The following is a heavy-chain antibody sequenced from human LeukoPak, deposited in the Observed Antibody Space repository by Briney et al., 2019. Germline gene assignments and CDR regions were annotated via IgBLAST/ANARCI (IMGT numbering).Heavy chain of an antibody. CDR3: ARDRYYDSSGYIYFYGMDV. J-gene: IGHJ6*02. D-gene: IGHD3-22*01. CDR1: GYTFTNYG. V-gene: IGHV1-18*01. Sequence: ASVKVSCKASGYTFTNYGFSWVRQAPGQGLEWMGWMGVYNENTNYALKFQGRLTMTTDTSTSTAYMELWGLRSDDTAVYYCARDRYYDSSGYIYFYGMDVWGQGTTVTVSS. CDR2: MGVYNENT.